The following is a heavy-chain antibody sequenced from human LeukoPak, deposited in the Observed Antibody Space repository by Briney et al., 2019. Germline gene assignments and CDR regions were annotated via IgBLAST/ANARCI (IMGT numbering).Heavy chain of an antibody. V-gene: IGHV3-30-3*01. CDR1: GFTFSSYA. Sequence: GGSLRLSCAASGFTFSSYAMHWVRQAPGKGLEWVAVISYDGSNKYYADSVKGRFTISRDNSKNTLYLQMNSLRAEDTAVYYCARDKGLRLGELSLGTWGQGTLVTVSS. CDR2: ISYDGSNK. CDR3: ARDKGLRLGELSLGT. D-gene: IGHD3-16*02. J-gene: IGHJ4*02.